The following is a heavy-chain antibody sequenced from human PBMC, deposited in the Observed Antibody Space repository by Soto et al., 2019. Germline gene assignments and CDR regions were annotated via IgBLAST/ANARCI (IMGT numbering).Heavy chain of an antibody. J-gene: IGHJ5*02. V-gene: IGHV4-39*02. CDR1: GDSISRSSYY. CDR3: ARELEDINWFDP. Sequence: SETLSLTCSVSGDSISRSSYYWGWIRQSPGEGLEWIGNIHNNGGTQYNPSLKSRVTISVDTSNNQFSLKLTSVTAADTAVYYCARELEDINWFDPWGQGTLVTVSS. D-gene: IGHD2-15*01. CDR2: IHNNGGT.